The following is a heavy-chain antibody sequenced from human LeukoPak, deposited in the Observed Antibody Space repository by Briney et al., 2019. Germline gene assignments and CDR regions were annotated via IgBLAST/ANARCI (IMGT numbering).Heavy chain of an antibody. CDR2: ITGSGGST. V-gene: IGHV3-23*01. Sequence: GGSLRLSCAASGFTFSSYAMSWVRQAPGKGLEWVSAITGSGGSTYYADSVKGRFTISRDNSKNTLYLQMNSLRAEDTAVYYCAKDEDNYDFWSGYDGMDVWGQGTTVTVSS. J-gene: IGHJ6*02. D-gene: IGHD3-3*01. CDR3: AKDEDNYDFWSGYDGMDV. CDR1: GFTFSSYA.